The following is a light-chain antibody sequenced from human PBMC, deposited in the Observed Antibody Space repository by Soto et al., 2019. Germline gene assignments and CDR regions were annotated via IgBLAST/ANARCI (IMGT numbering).Light chain of an antibody. CDR2: AAS. Sequence: DIQMTQSPSSLSASVGDRVTITCRASQSISSYLNWYQQKPGKAPNLLIYAASSLQSGVPSKFSGSGFGKNFTLTISRLPPEDFATYYCQQSYSSPFTFGPGTKVDIK. CDR3: QQSYSSPFT. CDR1: QSISSY. J-gene: IGKJ3*01. V-gene: IGKV1-39*01.